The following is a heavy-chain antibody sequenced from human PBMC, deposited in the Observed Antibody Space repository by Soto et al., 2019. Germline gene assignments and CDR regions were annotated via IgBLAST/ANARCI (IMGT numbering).Heavy chain of an antibody. Sequence: ASVTLCLTCTVSGGSVSSRSCYWSWIRQPPGKGLEWIGEINHSGSTNYNPSLKSRVTISVDTSKNQFSLKLSSVTAADTAVYYCARGFGETNWFDPWGQGTLVTVSS. D-gene: IGHD3-10*01. CDR3: ARGFGETNWFDP. CDR1: GGSVSSRSCY. J-gene: IGHJ5*02. V-gene: IGHV4-39*07. CDR2: INHSGST.